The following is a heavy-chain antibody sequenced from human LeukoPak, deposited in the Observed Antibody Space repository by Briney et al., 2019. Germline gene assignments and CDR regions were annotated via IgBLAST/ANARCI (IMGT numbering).Heavy chain of an antibody. CDR3: ARDAVEVVAATPNDY. CDR1: GFTFSSYS. Sequence: GGSLRLSCAASGFTFSSYSMNWVRQAPGKGLEWVSSISSSSSYIYYADSVKGRFTISRDNAKNSLYLQMNGLRAEDTAVYYCARDAVEVVAATPNDYWGQGTLVTVSS. D-gene: IGHD2-15*01. J-gene: IGHJ4*02. V-gene: IGHV3-21*01. CDR2: ISSSSSYI.